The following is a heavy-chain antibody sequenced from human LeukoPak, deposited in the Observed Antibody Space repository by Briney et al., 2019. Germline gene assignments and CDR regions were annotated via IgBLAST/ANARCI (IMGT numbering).Heavy chain of an antibody. CDR1: GGSISISSYY. CDR3: VRQPNPRYYAPFDY. Sequence: SETLSLTCTVSGGSISISSYYWGWIRQPPGKGLEWIGSIYYSGSTYYNPSLKSRVTISVDTSKNQFSLKLSSVTAADTAFYYCVRQPNPRYYAPFDYWGQGTLVTVSS. D-gene: IGHD1-26*01. CDR2: IYYSGST. J-gene: IGHJ4*02. V-gene: IGHV4-39*01.